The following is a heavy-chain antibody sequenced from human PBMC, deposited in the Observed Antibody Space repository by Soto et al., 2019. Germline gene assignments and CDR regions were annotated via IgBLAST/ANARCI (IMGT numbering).Heavy chain of an antibody. CDR3: AKATTNGGWFNPFDS. Sequence: GGSLRLSCAASGFSFVNYAMNWVRQAPGKGLEWVSGLSGSGTSTYYADSVKGRFTISRDNSRDTLFLQMNSLTADDTAVYYCAKATTNGGWFNPFDSWGQGALVTVS. J-gene: IGHJ4*02. CDR1: GFSFVNYA. V-gene: IGHV3-23*01. CDR2: LSGSGTST. D-gene: IGHD6-19*01.